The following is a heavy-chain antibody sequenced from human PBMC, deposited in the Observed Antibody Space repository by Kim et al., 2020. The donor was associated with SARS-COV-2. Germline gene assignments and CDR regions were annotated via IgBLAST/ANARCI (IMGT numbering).Heavy chain of an antibody. CDR1: GFTVSSNY. CDR3: ASAPSYYYGSGSYLH. CDR2: IYSGGST. J-gene: IGHJ4*02. V-gene: IGHV3-53*01. Sequence: GGSLRLSCAASGFTVSSNYMSWVRQAPGKGLEWVSVIYSGGSTYYADSVKGRFTISRDNSKNTLYLQMNSLRAEDTAVYYCASAPSYYYGSGSYLHWGQGTLVTVSS. D-gene: IGHD3-10*01.